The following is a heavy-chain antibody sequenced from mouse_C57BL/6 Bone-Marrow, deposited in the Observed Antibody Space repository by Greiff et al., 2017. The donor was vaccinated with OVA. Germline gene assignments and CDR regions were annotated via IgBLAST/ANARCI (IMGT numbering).Heavy chain of an antibody. CDR2: INPYNGGT. V-gene: IGHV1-19*01. Sequence: EVKLQESGPVLVKPGASVKMSCKASGYTFTDYYMNWVKQSHGKSLEWIGVINPYNGGTSYNQKFKGKATLTVDKSSSTAYMELNSLTSEDSAVYYCARSGWLLLFAYWGQGTLVTVSA. CDR1: GYTFTDYY. CDR3: ARSGWLLLFAY. J-gene: IGHJ3*01. D-gene: IGHD2-3*01.